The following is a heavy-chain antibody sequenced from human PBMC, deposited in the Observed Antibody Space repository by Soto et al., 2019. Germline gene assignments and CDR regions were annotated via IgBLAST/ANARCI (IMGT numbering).Heavy chain of an antibody. D-gene: IGHD3-22*01. J-gene: IGHJ5*02. Sequence: SVKVSCKASRGTFGSDAITWVRQAPGQGLEWVGRIIPIFGTTNYAQNLQGRVTISADKSTLTSYMELHSLTSDDTALYYCARDRTDSGYYTNWLDPWGQGTQVTVSS. CDR1: RGTFGSDA. CDR2: IIPIFGTT. V-gene: IGHV1-69*06. CDR3: ARDRTDSGYYTNWLDP.